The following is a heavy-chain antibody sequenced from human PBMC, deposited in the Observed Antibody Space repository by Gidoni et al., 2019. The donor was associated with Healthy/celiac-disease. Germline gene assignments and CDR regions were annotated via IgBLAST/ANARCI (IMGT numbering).Heavy chain of an antibody. CDR1: GLTFSSYG. D-gene: IGHD3-22*01. J-gene: IGHJ6*02. CDR2: ISYDGSNK. Sequence: QVQLVESGGGVVQLGRSWRLSCAASGLTFSSYGMHWVRQAPGKGLEWVAVISYDGSNKYYADSVNGRFTIARDNSKNTLYLQMNSLRAEDTAVYYCAKDSYYYDSSGFLYYYYGMDVWGQGTTVTVSS. CDR3: AKDSYYYDSSGFLYYYYGMDV. V-gene: IGHV3-30*18.